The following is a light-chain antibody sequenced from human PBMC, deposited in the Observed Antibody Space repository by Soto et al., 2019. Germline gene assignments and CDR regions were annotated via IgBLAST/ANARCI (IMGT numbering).Light chain of an antibody. CDR3: ASSTSVSLYV. V-gene: IGLV2-14*01. CDR2: EVS. J-gene: IGLJ1*01. CDR1: SSDIGYYNY. Sequence: QSALTQPASVSGSPGQSITISCTGTSSDIGYYNYVSWYQQYPGKAPKLIIYEVSNRPSGVSNRFSGSKSANTASLTISALLAEDEADYFCASSTSVSLYVFVTGTKVTVL.